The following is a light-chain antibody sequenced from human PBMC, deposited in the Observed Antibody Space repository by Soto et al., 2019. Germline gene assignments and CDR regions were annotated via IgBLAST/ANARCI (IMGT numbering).Light chain of an antibody. CDR1: SSDVGAYNS. CDR2: DVS. CDR3: CSYAGTYTYV. Sequence: QSALTQPRSVSGSPGKSVTISCTGTSSDVGAYNSVSWYQQYPGKAPKLMIYDVSKRPSGVPDRFSGSKSGNTASLTISGLQAEDEADYYCCSYAGTYTYVFGTWTKLTGL. J-gene: IGLJ1*01. V-gene: IGLV2-11*01.